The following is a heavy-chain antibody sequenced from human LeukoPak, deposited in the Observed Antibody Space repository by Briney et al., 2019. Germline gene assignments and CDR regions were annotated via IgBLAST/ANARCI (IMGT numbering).Heavy chain of an antibody. CDR3: TKSGCSSTTCYSNC. CDR2: ISSGGDT. V-gene: IGHV3-23*01. J-gene: IGHJ4*02. D-gene: IGHD2-2*01. Sequence: GGSLRLSCAASGFTFSDYAMSWVRQAPGKGLEWVSAISSGGDTYYAESVKGRFTISRDNSKNTLSLQMSSLRAEDTAVYYCTKSGCSSTTCYSNCWGQGTLVTVAS. CDR1: GFTFSDYA.